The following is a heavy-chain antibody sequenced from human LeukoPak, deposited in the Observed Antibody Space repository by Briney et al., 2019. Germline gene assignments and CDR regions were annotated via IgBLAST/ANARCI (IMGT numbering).Heavy chain of an antibody. J-gene: IGHJ4*02. CDR3: AIKGYSYGYYFDY. Sequence: EASVTVSCKASGYTFTGYYMHWVRQAPGQGLEWMGWINPNSGGTNYAQKFQGRVTMTRDTSISTAYMELSRLRSDDTAVYYCAIKGYSYGYYFDYWGQGTLVTVSS. CDR1: GYTFTGYY. D-gene: IGHD5-18*01. CDR2: INPNSGGT. V-gene: IGHV1-2*02.